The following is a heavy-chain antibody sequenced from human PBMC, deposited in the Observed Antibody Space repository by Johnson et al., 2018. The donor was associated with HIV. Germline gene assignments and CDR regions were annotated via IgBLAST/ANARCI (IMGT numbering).Heavy chain of an antibody. D-gene: IGHD3-3*01. Sequence: QVQLVESGGGVVQPGRSLRLSCAASGFTFSSYGMHWVRQAPGKGLEWVAVIWYDGSNKYYADSVKGRFTISRDNSKNTLYLQMNSLRAEDTAVYYCAKQLYDLNYDFCSGYPIWGQGTMVTVSS. J-gene: IGHJ3*02. CDR3: AKQLYDLNYDFCSGYPI. CDR1: GFTFSSYG. V-gene: IGHV3-33*06. CDR2: IWYDGSNK.